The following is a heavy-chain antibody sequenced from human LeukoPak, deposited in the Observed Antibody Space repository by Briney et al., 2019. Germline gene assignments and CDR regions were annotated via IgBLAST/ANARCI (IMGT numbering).Heavy chain of an antibody. CDR1: GGSISSSW. V-gene: IGHV4-4*02. CDR2: IFHSGST. Sequence: SGTLSLTCAVSGGSISSSWWSWVRQPPGKGLEWIGEIFHSGSTNYNPSLKSRVTISVDKSKNHFSLELTSVTAADTAVYYCARVDYYGSGSYYAFDIWGQGTVVTVSS. CDR3: ARVDYYGSGSYYAFDI. J-gene: IGHJ3*02. D-gene: IGHD3-10*01.